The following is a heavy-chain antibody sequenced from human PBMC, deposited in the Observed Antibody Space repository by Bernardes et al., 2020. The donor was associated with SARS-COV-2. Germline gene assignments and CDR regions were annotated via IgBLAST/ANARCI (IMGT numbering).Heavy chain of an antibody. J-gene: IGHJ4*02. CDR3: ARNSDYDILTGYPRPGGVDY. CDR1: GYTFTGYY. Sequence: ASVKVSCKASGYTFTGYYMHWVRQAPGQGLEWMGWINPNSGGTNYAQKFQGRVTMTRDTSISTAYMELSRLRSDDTAVYYCARNSDYDILTGYPRPGGVDYWGQGTLVTVSS. V-gene: IGHV1-2*02. CDR2: INPNSGGT. D-gene: IGHD3-9*01.